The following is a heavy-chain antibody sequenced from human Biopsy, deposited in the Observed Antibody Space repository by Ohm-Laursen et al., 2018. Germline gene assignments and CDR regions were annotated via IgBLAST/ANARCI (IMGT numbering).Heavy chain of an antibody. V-gene: IGHV4-31*03. CDR2: IYHSGTT. D-gene: IGHD1-26*01. J-gene: IGHJ4*02. CDR1: GVSISVDGYY. CDR3: ATFRASWDTTQGGDY. Sequence: TLSLTCTVSGVSISVDGYYWAWIRQLPGKGLDWIGYIYHSGTTYYNPSLKSRLTMSVDTSKNEFSLRLRSVTAAETAVYFCATFRASWDTTQGGDYWGQGTLVTVSS.